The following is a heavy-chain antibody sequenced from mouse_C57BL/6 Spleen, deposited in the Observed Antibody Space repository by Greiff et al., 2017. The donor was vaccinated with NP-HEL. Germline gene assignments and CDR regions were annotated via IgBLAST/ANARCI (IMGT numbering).Heavy chain of an antibody. CDR1: GYSFTGYY. Sequence: VQLQQSGPELVKPGASVKISCKASGYSFTGYYMNWVKQSPEKSLEWIGEINPSTGGTTYNQKFKAKATLTVDKSSSTAYMQLKSLTSEDSAVYYGARTYYSNAMDYWGQGTSVTVSS. CDR3: ARTYYSNAMDY. D-gene: IGHD2-5*01. J-gene: IGHJ4*01. CDR2: INPSTGGT. V-gene: IGHV1-42*01.